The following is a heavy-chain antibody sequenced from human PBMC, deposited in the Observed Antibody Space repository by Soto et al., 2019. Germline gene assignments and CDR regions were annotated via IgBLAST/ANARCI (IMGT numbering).Heavy chain of an antibody. Sequence: GGSMRLSCAASGFTFRRYAMHWVRQAPGKGLEWVAVISYDGSNKYYADSVKGRFTISRDNSKNTLYLQMNSLRAEDTAVYYCARELGPYYAILTGYYSYYGMDVWGQGTTVPVS. CDR1: GFTFRRYA. V-gene: IGHV3-30-3*01. CDR2: ISYDGSNK. CDR3: ARELGPYYAILTGYYSYYGMDV. J-gene: IGHJ6*02. D-gene: IGHD3-9*01.